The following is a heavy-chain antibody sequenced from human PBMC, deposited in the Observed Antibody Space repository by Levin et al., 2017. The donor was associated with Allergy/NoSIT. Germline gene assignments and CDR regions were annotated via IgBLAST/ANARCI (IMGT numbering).Heavy chain of an antibody. CDR1: GFHFSEYY. Sequence: LSLTCAASGFHFSEYYMSWIRQAPGKGLEWVSYIGGTGSYTNYADSVKGRFTISRDNAKNSVHLQMNSLRADDTAVYYCSRPIALPGMWWFDPWGQGTLVTVSS. D-gene: IGHD6-19*01. V-gene: IGHV3-11*03. CDR2: IGGTGSYT. J-gene: IGHJ5*02. CDR3: SRPIALPGMWWFDP.